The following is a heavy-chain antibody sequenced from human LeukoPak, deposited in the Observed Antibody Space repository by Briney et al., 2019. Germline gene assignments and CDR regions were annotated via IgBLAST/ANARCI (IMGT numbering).Heavy chain of an antibody. Sequence: GGSLRLSCAASGFTFSSYSMNWVRQAPGKGLEWVSSISSSSSYIYYADSVKGRFTISRDNAKNSLYLQMNSLRAEDTAVYYCARDSFDYYGSGSYYQYYYYGMDVWGQGTTVTVSS. CDR2: ISSSSSYI. CDR3: ARDSFDYYGSGSYYQYYYYGMDV. CDR1: GFTFSSYS. J-gene: IGHJ6*02. D-gene: IGHD3-10*01. V-gene: IGHV3-21*01.